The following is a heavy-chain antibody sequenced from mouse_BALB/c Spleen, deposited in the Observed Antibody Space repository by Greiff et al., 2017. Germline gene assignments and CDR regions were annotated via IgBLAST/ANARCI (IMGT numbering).Heavy chain of an antibody. CDR2: IYPGNGDT. Sequence: LQQPGAELVKPGASVKMSCKASGYTFTSYNMHWVKQTPGQGLEWIGAIYPGNGDTSYNQKFKGKATLTADKSSSTAYMQLSSLTSEDSAVYYCARGGWLLRFWYFDVWGAGTTVTFSS. CDR3: ARGGWLLRFWYFDV. CDR1: GYTFTSYN. J-gene: IGHJ1*01. D-gene: IGHD2-3*01. V-gene: IGHV1-12*01.